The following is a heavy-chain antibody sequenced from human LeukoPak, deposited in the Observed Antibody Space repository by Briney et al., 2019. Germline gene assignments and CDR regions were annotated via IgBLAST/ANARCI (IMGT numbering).Heavy chain of an antibody. D-gene: IGHD6-13*01. CDR3: ARDPYSSSWQTFDY. Sequence: ASVKVSCKASGYTFTSYGISWVRQAPGQGLEWMGWISAYNGNTNYAQKLQGRVTMTTDTSTSTAYMELRSLRSDDTAVYYCARDPYSSSWQTFDYWGQETLVTVSS. CDR2: ISAYNGNT. J-gene: IGHJ4*02. V-gene: IGHV1-18*01. CDR1: GYTFTSYG.